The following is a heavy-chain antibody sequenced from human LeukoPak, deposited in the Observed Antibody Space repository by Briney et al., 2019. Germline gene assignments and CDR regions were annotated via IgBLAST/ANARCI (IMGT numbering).Heavy chain of an antibody. Sequence: PGGSPRLSCVVSGFTFSSYPMSWVRQAPGKGLEWVAVISESGDVTHYADSMKGRFTISRDNSKNTLNLQMNSLRDEDTAIYYCARDSSHYLGSSDYWGQGTLVTVSP. V-gene: IGHV3-23*01. J-gene: IGHJ4*02. CDR2: ISESGDVT. CDR1: GFTFSSYP. CDR3: ARDSSHYLGSSDY. D-gene: IGHD6-6*01.